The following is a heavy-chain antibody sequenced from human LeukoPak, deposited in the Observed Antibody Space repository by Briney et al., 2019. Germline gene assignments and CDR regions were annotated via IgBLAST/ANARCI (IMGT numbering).Heavy chain of an antibody. CDR2: IYYSGST. CDR3: GRVSYSNGYPAFDI. D-gene: IGHD3-22*01. Sequence: SQTLSLTCTVSGGSISHGDYYWSWIRQPPGKGLEWIGYIYYSGSTYYNPSLKSRVTISVDTSKNQFSLKLSSVTAADTAVYYCGRVSYSNGYPAFDIWGQGTMVTVSS. J-gene: IGHJ3*02. V-gene: IGHV4-30-4*08. CDR1: GGSISHGDYY.